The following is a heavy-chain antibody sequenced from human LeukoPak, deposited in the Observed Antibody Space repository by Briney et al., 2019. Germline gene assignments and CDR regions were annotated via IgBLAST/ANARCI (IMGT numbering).Heavy chain of an antibody. CDR3: ARSRVWSDYWGYFDY. Sequence: SGTLSLTCAVYGGSFSGYYWSWIRQPPGKGLEWIGEINHSGSTNYNPSLKSRVTISVDTSKTQISLKLRAVTAADTAVYYCARSRVWSDYWGYFDYWGQGTLVTVSS. CDR1: GGSFSGYY. D-gene: IGHD3-3*01. CDR2: INHSGST. V-gene: IGHV4-34*01. J-gene: IGHJ4*02.